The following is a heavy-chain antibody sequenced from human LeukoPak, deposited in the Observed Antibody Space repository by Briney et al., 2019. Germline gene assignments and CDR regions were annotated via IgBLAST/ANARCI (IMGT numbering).Heavy chain of an antibody. V-gene: IGHV1-46*01. D-gene: IGHD3-3*01. CDR3: AGETPITIFGVLYYYYYMDV. J-gene: IGHJ6*03. CDR2: INPSGGST. Sequence: VASVKVSCKASGYTFTSYYMHWVRHVPGQGLEWMGIINPSGGSTSYAQKFQGRVTMTRDMSTSTVYMELSSLRSEDTAVYYCAGETPITIFGVLYYYYYMDVWGKGTTVTVSS. CDR1: GYTFTSYY.